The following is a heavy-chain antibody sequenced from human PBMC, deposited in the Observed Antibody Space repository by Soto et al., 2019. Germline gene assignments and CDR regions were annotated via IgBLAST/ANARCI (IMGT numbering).Heavy chain of an antibody. D-gene: IGHD5-18*01. V-gene: IGHV4-59*01. CDR2: IYYSGST. J-gene: IGHJ4*02. Sequence: KASETLSLTCTVSGGSIRSYYWSWIRQPPGKGLEWIGYIYYSGSTNYNPSLKSRVTISVDTSKNQFSLKLSSVTAADTAVYYCARGSYGSNYWGQGTLVTVSS. CDR1: GGSIRSYY. CDR3: ARGSYGSNY.